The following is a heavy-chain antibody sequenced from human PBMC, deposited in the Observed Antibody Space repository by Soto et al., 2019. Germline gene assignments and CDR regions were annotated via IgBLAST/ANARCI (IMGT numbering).Heavy chain of an antibody. CDR1: GYTFTAYY. CDR3: ARYRQYGEMWTRFAA. V-gene: IGHV1-2*02. D-gene: IGHD2-21*01. CDR2: INPKSGDT. J-gene: IGHJ1*01. Sequence: DSVQVSCKAAGYTFTAYYMHWVRQAPGQGLEWMGWINPKSGDTHYAHEFQGRVTMTRDTFINAVYMELTRLTSDDTAVYYCARYRQYGEMWTRFAARGQGNLVTVSS.